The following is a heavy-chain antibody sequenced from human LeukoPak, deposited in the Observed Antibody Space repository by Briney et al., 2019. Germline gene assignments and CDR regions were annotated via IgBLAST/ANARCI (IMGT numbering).Heavy chain of an antibody. CDR1: XA. J-gene: IGHJ4*02. Sequence: XAXXXXRQAPGKXLEWVSXISWNSGSIGYADSVKGRFTISRDNAKNSLYLQMNSLRAEDTALYYCAKDGYSYGLLPFDYWGQGALVTVSS. CDR2: ISWNSGSI. D-gene: IGHD5-18*01. CDR3: AKDGYSYGLLPFDY. V-gene: IGHV3-9*01.